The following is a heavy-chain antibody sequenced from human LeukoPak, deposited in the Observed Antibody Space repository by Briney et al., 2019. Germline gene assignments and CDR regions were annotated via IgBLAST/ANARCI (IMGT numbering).Heavy chain of an antibody. D-gene: IGHD3-22*01. J-gene: IGHJ4*02. V-gene: IGHV3-23*01. CDR1: GFTFSSYA. CDR2: ISGSGGST. Sequence: GGSLRLSCAASGFTFSSYAMSWVRQAPGKGLEWVSAISGSGGSTYYADSVKGRFTISRDNSKDTLFLQMNSLRAEDTALYYCAKASSGYFVDYWGQGTLVTVSS. CDR3: AKASSGYFVDY.